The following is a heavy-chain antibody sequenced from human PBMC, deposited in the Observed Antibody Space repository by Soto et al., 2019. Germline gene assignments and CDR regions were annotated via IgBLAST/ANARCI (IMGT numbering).Heavy chain of an antibody. CDR1: GGSISSYY. CDR2: IYYSGST. Sequence: SETLSPTCTVSGGSISSYYWSWIRQHPGKGLEWIGYIYYSGSTYYNPSLKSRVTISVDTSKNQFSLKLSSVTAADTAVYYCASARPIITMVRGRYFDYWGQGTLVTVSS. J-gene: IGHJ4*02. CDR3: ASARPIITMVRGRYFDY. D-gene: IGHD3-10*01. V-gene: IGHV4-59*06.